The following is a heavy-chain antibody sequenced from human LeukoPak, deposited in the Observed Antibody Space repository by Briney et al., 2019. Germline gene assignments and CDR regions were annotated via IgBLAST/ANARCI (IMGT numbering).Heavy chain of an antibody. CDR2: IYHSGST. V-gene: IGHV4-30-2*01. D-gene: IGHD3-10*01. CDR1: GGSISSGGYY. Sequence: PSETLSLTCTVSGGSISSGGYYWSWIRQPPGKGLEWIGYIYHSGSTYYNPSLKSRVTISVDTSKNQFSLKLSSVTAADTAVYYCARGDDHLLWFGEGHYYSMDVWGQGTTVTVSS. J-gene: IGHJ6*02. CDR3: ARGDDHLLWFGEGHYYSMDV.